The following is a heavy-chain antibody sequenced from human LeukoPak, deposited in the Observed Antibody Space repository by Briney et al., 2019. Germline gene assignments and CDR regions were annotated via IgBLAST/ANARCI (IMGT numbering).Heavy chain of an antibody. V-gene: IGHV4-61*08. CDR3: ASSYSCSGGSCYSPGAFDI. CDR2: IYYSGST. Sequence: SETLSLTCTVSGVSISSGGYYWSWIRQHPGKGLEWIGYIYYSGSTNYNPSPKSRVTISVDTSKNQFSLKLSSVTAADTAVYYCASSYSCSGGSCYSPGAFDIWGQGTMVTVSS. D-gene: IGHD2-15*01. J-gene: IGHJ3*02. CDR1: GVSISSGGYY.